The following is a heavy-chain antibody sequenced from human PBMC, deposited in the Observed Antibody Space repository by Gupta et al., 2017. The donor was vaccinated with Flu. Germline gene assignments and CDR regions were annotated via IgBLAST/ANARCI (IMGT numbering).Heavy chain of an antibody. Sequence: QVQLQQWGAGLLKPSETLSLTCAVYGGSFSGYYWSWIRQPPGKGLEWIGEINHSGSTNYNPSLKSRVTISVDTSKNQFSLKLSSVTAADTAVYYCARKRGYCSSTSCYTYFDYWGQGTLVTVSS. D-gene: IGHD2-2*02. V-gene: IGHV4-34*01. CDR2: INHSGST. CDR1: GGSFSGYY. CDR3: ARKRGYCSSTSCYTYFDY. J-gene: IGHJ4*02.